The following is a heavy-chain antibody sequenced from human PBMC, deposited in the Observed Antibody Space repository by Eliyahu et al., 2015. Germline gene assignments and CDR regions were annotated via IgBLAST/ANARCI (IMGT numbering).Heavy chain of an antibody. J-gene: IGHJ5*02. CDR2: INCNGGGT. CDR1: GYKFSGYW. Sequence: QVQLVQSGAEVKKPGASVMVSCKASGYKFSGYWXHWVRQAPGQGLEWMGIINCNGGGTTYAQKFQGRITMTRDTSTSTVYMELNSLKSEDTAVYYCARAEGCSGGDCQGYNWFDPWGQGTLVTVSS. V-gene: IGHV1-46*01. CDR3: ARAEGCSGGDCQGYNWFDP. D-gene: IGHD2-21*02.